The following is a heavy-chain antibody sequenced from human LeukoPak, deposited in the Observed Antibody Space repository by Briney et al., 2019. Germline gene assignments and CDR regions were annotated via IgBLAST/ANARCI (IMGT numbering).Heavy chain of an antibody. V-gene: IGHV3-48*02. D-gene: IGHD1-26*01. Sequence: GGSLRLSCAASGFTFSTYSMNWVRQAPGKGLEWVSYISSSSSTIYYADSVRGRFTISRDNAENSLYPQMNSLRDEDTAVYYCARGGKFFDYWGQGTLVTVSS. CDR1: GFTFSTYS. CDR3: ARGGKFFDY. J-gene: IGHJ4*02. CDR2: ISSSSSTI.